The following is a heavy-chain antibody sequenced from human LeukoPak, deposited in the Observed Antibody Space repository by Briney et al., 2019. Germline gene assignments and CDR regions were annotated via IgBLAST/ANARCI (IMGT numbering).Heavy chain of an antibody. V-gene: IGHV3-23*01. D-gene: IGHD4-23*01. J-gene: IGHJ5*02. CDR1: GFTVSDYS. CDR3: ARDNSMDERGWWFDP. CDR2: ISGSGSYT. Sequence: GALRLSCAASGFTVSDYSMAWVRQAPGKGLEWVSAISGSGSYTDYADSVKGRFTISKDNSKNTLYMRMSSLRAEDTAVYYCARDNSMDERGWWFDPWGQGTLVTVSS.